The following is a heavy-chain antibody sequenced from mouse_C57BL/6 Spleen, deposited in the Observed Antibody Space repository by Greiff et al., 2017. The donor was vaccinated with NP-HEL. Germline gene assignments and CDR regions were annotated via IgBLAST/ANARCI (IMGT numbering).Heavy chain of an antibody. V-gene: IGHV2-6-1*01. Sequence: QVQLKESGPGLVAPSQSLSITCTVSGFSLTSYGVHWVRQPPGKGLEWLVVIWSDGSTTYNSALKSRLSISKDNSKSQVFLKMNSLQTDDTAMYYCARHYYGSSFRYFDVWGTGTTVTVSS. D-gene: IGHD1-1*01. CDR1: GFSLTSYG. J-gene: IGHJ1*03. CDR2: IWSDGST. CDR3: ARHYYGSSFRYFDV.